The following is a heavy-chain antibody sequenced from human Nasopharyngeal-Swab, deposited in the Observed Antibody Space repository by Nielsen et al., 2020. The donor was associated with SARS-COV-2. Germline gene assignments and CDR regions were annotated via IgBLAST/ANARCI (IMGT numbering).Heavy chain of an antibody. CDR3: ASLPTVTTKGYGMDV. D-gene: IGHD4-17*01. Sequence: VRQAPGKGLEWAAVISYDGSNKYYADSVKGRFTISRDNSKNTLYLQMNSLRAEDTAVYYCASLPTVTTKGYGMDVWGQGTTVTVSS. CDR2: ISYDGSNK. J-gene: IGHJ6*02. V-gene: IGHV3-30*04.